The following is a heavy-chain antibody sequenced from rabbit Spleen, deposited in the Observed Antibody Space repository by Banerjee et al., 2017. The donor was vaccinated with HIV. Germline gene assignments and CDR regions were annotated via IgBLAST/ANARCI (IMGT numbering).Heavy chain of an antibody. V-gene: IGHV1S7*01. CDR1: GFDFSNYG. D-gene: IGHD1-1*01. CDR3: VRGASSSGYYSL. CDR2: IDAVFGTT. J-gene: IGHJ6*01. Sequence: QLVESGGGLVQPGESLKLSCKASGFDFSNYGVSWVRQAPGKGLEWIGYIDAVFGTTYYATWVKGRFTTSTLNAQNTLFLQLNSLTAADTATYFCVRGASSSGYYSLWGQGTLVTVS.